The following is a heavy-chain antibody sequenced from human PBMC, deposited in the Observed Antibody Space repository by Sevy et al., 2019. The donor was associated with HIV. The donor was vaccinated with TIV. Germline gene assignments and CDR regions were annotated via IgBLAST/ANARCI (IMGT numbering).Heavy chain of an antibody. CDR3: ASGRGGLEFR. D-gene: IGHD1-1*01. CDR2: IKEDGSEK. J-gene: IGHJ4*02. V-gene: IGHV3-7*01. Sequence: GGSLRLSCAASGFTLSNYWMSWVRQAPGKGLEWVANIKEDGSEKYYVDSVKGGFSISRDNAKNSLYLQMNSLRAEDTAVYYWASGRGGLEFRGGQRTLVTVSS. CDR1: GFTLSNYW.